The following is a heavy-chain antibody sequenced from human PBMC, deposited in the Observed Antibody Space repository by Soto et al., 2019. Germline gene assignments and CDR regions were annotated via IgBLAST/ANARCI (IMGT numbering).Heavy chain of an antibody. CDR1: GFTFSSYG. CDR3: ARDPAKPAVFDY. D-gene: IGHD2-2*01. CDR2: IWYDGSNK. Sequence: QVQLVESGGGVVQPGRSLRLSCAASGFTFSSYGMHWVRQAPGKGLEWVAVIWYDGSNKYYADSVKGRFTISRDNSKNTLYMQMNSMRAEDTAVYYCARDPAKPAVFDYWVQGTLVTVSS. V-gene: IGHV3-33*01. J-gene: IGHJ4*02.